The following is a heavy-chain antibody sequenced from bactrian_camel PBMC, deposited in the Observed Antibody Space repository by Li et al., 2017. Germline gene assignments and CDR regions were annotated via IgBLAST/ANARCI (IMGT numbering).Heavy chain of an antibody. D-gene: IGHD1*01. Sequence: HVQLVESGGGSVQAGGSLRLSCAASGYTYSSYCMGWFRQAPGKEREGVAAIDSGGSTSYADSVKGRFTISRDPAATTLYLQMNNLKPEDTGMYYCAADASSRYECYQGSWHTGILSAGPMSLDPQYWGLGTQVTVS. CDR3: AADASSRYECYQGSWHTGILSAGPMSLDPQY. CDR1: GYTYSSYC. J-gene: IGHJ4*01. CDR2: IDSGGST. V-gene: IGHV3S26*01.